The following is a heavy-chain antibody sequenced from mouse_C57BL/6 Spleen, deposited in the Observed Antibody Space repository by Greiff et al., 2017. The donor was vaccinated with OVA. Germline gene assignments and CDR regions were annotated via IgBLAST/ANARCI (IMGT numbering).Heavy chain of an antibody. V-gene: IGHV6-3*01. CDR3: TVIYYGNPPSYAMDY. Sequence: EVMLVESGGGFVQPGGSMKLSCVASGFTFSNYWMNWVRQSPEKGLEWVAQIRLKSDNYATHYAESVKGRFTISRDDSKSSVYLQMNNLRAEDTGIYYCTVIYYGNPPSYAMDYWGQGTSVTVSS. D-gene: IGHD2-1*01. J-gene: IGHJ4*01. CDR2: IRLKSDNYAT. CDR1: GFTFSNYW.